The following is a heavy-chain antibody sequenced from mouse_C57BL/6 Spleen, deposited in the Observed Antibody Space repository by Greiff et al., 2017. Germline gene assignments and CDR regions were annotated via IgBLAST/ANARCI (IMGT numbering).Heavy chain of an antibody. D-gene: IGHD2-2*01. CDR2: IYPSDSET. CDR1: GYTFTSYW. CDR3: ARRGIYYGFY. Sequence: QVQLQQPGAELVRPGSSVKLSCKASGYTFTSYWMDWVKQRPGQGLEWIGNIYPSDSETHYNPKFKDKATLTVDKSSSTAYMQLSSLTSEDSAVYYCARRGIYYGFYWGQGTTLTVAS. J-gene: IGHJ2*01. V-gene: IGHV1-61*01.